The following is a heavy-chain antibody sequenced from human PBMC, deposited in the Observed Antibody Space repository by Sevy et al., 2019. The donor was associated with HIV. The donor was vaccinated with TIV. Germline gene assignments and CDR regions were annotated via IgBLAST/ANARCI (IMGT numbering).Heavy chain of an antibody. CDR2: ITPNSGDT. CDR1: GYAFTGYY. V-gene: IGHV1-2*02. J-gene: IGHJ4*02. D-gene: IGHD6-6*01. CDR3: ARDGARRFFFDY. Sequence: ASVKVSCKASGYAFTGYYMDWVRQAPGQGLEWMGWITPNSGDTNYAQKFQGRVTMTRDTSISTAYMELSRLRSDGTAVYYCARDGARRFFFDYWGQGTLVTVSS.